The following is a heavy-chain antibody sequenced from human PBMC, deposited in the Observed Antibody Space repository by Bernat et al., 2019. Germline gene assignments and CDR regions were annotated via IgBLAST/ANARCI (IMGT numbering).Heavy chain of an antibody. D-gene: IGHD1-26*01. CDR2: ISSSGSTI. Sequence: EVQLVESGGCLVKPGGSLRLSCAASGFTFSSYEMNWVRQAPGKGLEWVSYISSSGSTIYYADSVKGRFTISRDNAKNSLYLQMNSLRAEDTAVYYCAREGSSPQSYYYYGMDVWGQGATVTVSS. J-gene: IGHJ6*02. CDR1: GFTFSSYE. CDR3: AREGSSPQSYYYYGMDV. V-gene: IGHV3-48*03.